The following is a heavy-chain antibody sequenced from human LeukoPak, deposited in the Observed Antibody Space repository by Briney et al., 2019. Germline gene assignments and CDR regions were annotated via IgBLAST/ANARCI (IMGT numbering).Heavy chain of an antibody. D-gene: IGHD2-2*01. CDR3: ARGGADIVVVPAAMGSSYFRSYYMDV. V-gene: IGHV4-59*13. Sequence: SETLSLTCSVSGGSISSYYWIWIRQPPGKGGEGIGYIYYSGSTSYDPSRESRVTISVDTSKNQFSLTLSSVTAADTAVYYCARGGADIVVVPAAMGSSYFRSYYMDVWGKGTTVTISS. CDR1: GGSISSYY. CDR2: IYYSGST. J-gene: IGHJ6*03.